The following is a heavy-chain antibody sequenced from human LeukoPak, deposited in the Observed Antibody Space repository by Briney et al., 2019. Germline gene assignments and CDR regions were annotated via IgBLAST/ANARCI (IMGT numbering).Heavy chain of an antibody. V-gene: IGHV1-69*05. CDR3: ASCRYYYDSSGYCPFDY. CDR2: IIPIFGTA. CDR1: GGTFSSYA. D-gene: IGHD3-22*01. J-gene: IGHJ4*02. Sequence: SVKVSCKASGGTFSSYAISWVRQAPGQGLEWMGRIIPIFGTANYAQKFQGRVTFTTDESTSTAYMELSSLRSEDTAVYYCASCRYYYDSSGYCPFDYWGQGTLVTVSS.